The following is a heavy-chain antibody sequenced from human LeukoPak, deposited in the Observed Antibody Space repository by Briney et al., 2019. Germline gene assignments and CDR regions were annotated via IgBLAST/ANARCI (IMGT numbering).Heavy chain of an antibody. D-gene: IGHD3-22*01. CDR1: GFTFSNAW. CDR3: TTDRYYYDSDTFYFDY. V-gene: IGHV3-15*01. CDR2: IKSKTDGGTT. Sequence: PGGSLRLSCAASGFTFSNAWMSWVRQAPGKGLEWVGRIKSKTDGGTTDYAAPVKGRFTISRDDSKNTLYLQVNSLKTEDTAVYYCTTDRYYYDSDTFYFDYWGQGTLVTVSS. J-gene: IGHJ4*02.